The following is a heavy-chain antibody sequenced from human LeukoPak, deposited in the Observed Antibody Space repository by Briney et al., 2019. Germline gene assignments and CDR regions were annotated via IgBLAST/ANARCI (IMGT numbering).Heavy chain of an antibody. J-gene: IGHJ6*02. Sequence: SETLSLTCTVSGGXISSYYCSWIRQPPGKGLEWIGYIYYSGSTNYNPSLKSRVTISVDTSKNKFSLKLSSVTAADTAEYYCASWDGSGSYYGMDVWGQGTTVTVSS. D-gene: IGHD3-10*01. CDR2: IYYSGST. CDR1: GGXISSYY. CDR3: ASWDGSGSYYGMDV. V-gene: IGHV4-59*08.